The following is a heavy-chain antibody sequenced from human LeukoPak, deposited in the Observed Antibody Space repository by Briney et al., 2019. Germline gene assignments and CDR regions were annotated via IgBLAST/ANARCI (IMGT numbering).Heavy chain of an antibody. CDR2: ISGSGGGT. J-gene: IGHJ4*02. Sequence: GGSLRLSCAASGFTFITYAMTWVRQAPGKGLEWVSAISGSGGGTNYADSVKGRFTISRDNSKNTLYLQMNSLRAEDTAVYYCARGAGGYVDYWGQGTVVTVSS. CDR3: ARGAGGYVDY. CDR1: GFTFITYA. V-gene: IGHV3-23*01. D-gene: IGHD2-8*02.